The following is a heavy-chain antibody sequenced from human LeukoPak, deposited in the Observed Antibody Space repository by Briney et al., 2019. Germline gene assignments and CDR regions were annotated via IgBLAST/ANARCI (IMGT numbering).Heavy chain of an antibody. CDR3: ARSRGHSGSPNWFDP. V-gene: IGHV1-2*06. CDR1: AYTFTDYY. CDR2: INPSSGDT. D-gene: IGHD1-26*01. J-gene: IGHJ5*02. Sequence: ASVKVSCKASAYTFTDYYVHWVRQAPGQGLEWMGRINPSSGDTNYAQNFQGRVTMTRDTSISTAYMELSRLRSDDTAVYYCARSRGHSGSPNWFDPWGQGTLVTVSS.